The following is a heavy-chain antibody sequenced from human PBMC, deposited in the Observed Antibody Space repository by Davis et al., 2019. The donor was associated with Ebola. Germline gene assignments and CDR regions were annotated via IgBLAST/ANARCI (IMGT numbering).Heavy chain of an antibody. J-gene: IGHJ5*02. CDR1: GGSISSSSYY. CDR2: IYYSGST. Sequence: MPSETLSLTCTVSGGSISSSSYYWGWIRQPPGKGLEWIGSIYYSGSTNYNPSLKSRVTISVDTSKNQFSLKLSSVTAADTAVYYCARGGITMVRGVTRNWFDPWGQGTLVTVSS. V-gene: IGHV4-39*07. D-gene: IGHD3-10*01. CDR3: ARGGITMVRGVTRNWFDP.